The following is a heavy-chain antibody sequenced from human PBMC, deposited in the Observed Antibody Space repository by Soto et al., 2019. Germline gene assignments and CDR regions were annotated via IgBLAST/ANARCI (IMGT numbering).Heavy chain of an antibody. V-gene: IGHV3-30-3*01. CDR3: ARGDREDIAVVIGVRPGEYGVDV. J-gene: IGHJ6*02. CDR1: GFTFRNYA. D-gene: IGHD2-15*01. CDR2: ISYDGGNK. Sequence: QVQLVESGGGVVQPGRSLRLSCAASGFTFRNYAMHWVRQAPGKGLECVAVISYDGGNKFYRDYVKGRCTISRDNSKNTLYLQLHSLRYEDTAVYYCARGDREDIAVVIGVRPGEYGVDVWGQGTTVTVSS.